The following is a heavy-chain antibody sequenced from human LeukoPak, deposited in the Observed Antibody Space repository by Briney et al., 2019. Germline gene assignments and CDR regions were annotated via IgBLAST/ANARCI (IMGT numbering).Heavy chain of an antibody. CDR2: ISSTSDTI. D-gene: IGHD4-23*01. CDR3: ARGLDGNSIWYFDL. V-gene: IGHV3-48*01. J-gene: IGHJ2*01. CDR1: GFTFSSYS. Sequence: GGSLRLSCAASGFTFSSYSMNWVRQAPGKGLEWVSYISSTSDTIYYGDSVRGRFAISRDNAKNSLYLQMNSLRVKDTAVYYCARGLDGNSIWYFDLWGRGTLVTVSS.